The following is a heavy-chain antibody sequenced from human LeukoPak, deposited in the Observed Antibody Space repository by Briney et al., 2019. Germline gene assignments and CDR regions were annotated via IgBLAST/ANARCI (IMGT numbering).Heavy chain of an antibody. D-gene: IGHD3-10*01. CDR1: GYTLTELS. J-gene: IGHJ6*03. CDR2: FDPEDGET. CDR3: ATNYYGSGSYYYYYYMDV. Sequence: ASVKVSCKVSGYTLTELSMHWVRQAPGKGLEWMGGFDPEDGETIYAQKFQGRVTMTEDTSTDTAYMELSSLRFEDTAVYYCATNYYGSGSYYYYYYMDVWGKGTTVTISS. V-gene: IGHV1-24*01.